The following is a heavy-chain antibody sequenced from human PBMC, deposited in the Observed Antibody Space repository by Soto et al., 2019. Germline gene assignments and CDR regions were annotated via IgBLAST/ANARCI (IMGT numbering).Heavy chain of an antibody. CDR1: GFTFSSYA. CDR2: ISGSGASS. V-gene: IGHV3-23*01. D-gene: IGHD3-10*01. Sequence: EVQLLESGGGLVQPGGSLRLSCAASGFTFSSYAMTWVRQAPGKGLEWVSGISGSGASSNYADSVRGRFSIARDNSKNTLYLQMNSLRAEATDVYYCAKVSNYGSGAFDYWGQGTLVTVSS. J-gene: IGHJ4*02. CDR3: AKVSNYGSGAFDY.